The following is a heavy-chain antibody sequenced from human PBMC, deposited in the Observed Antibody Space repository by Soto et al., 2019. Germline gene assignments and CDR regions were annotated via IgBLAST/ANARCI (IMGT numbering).Heavy chain of an antibody. CDR2: ISGSGGST. V-gene: IGHV3-23*01. D-gene: IGHD3-22*01. CDR3: AKDLGYSSGYYYYDAFDI. Sequence: HPGGSLRLSCAASGFTFSSYAMSWVRQAPGKGLEWVSAISGSGGSTYYADSVKGRFTISRDNSKNTLYLQMNSLRAEDTAVYYCAKDLGYSSGYYYYDAFDIWGQGTMVTVSS. J-gene: IGHJ3*02. CDR1: GFTFSSYA.